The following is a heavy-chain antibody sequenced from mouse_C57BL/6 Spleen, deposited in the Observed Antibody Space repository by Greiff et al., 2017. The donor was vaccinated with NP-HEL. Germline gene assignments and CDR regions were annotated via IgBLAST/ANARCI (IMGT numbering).Heavy chain of an antibody. V-gene: IGHV5-4*01. CDR1: GFTFSSYA. CDR3: ARDPGFDY. J-gene: IGHJ2*01. CDR2: ISAGGSYT. Sequence: EVQLMESGGGLVKPGASVKLSCAASGFTFSSYAMSWVRQTPEKRLEWVATISAGGSYTYYPDNLKGRFTISRDNAKNNLYLQMSHLESEDSAMYYCARDPGFDYWGQGTTLTVSS.